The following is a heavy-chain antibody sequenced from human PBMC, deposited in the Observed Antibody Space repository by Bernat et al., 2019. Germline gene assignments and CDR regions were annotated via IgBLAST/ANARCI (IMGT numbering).Heavy chain of an antibody. D-gene: IGHD3-22*01. CDR2: ISAYNGNT. CDR3: ARDEKGYYDSSGYSLRTEFDY. Sequence: QVQLVQSGAEVKKPGASVKVSCKASGYTFTSYGISWVRQAPGQGLEWMGWISAYNGNTNYAQKLQGRVTMTTDTSTSTAYMEVRSLRSDDTAVYYCARDEKGYYDSSGYSLRTEFDYWGQGTLVTVSS. J-gene: IGHJ4*02. CDR1: GYTFTSYG. V-gene: IGHV1-18*01.